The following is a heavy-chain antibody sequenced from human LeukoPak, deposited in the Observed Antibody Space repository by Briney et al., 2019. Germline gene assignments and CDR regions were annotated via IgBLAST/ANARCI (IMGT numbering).Heavy chain of an antibody. V-gene: IGHV1-2*02. CDR3: ASISQYYYDSSGYYSMVRNAFDI. D-gene: IGHD3-22*01. CDR2: INPNSGGT. J-gene: IGHJ3*02. Sequence: ASVKVSCKASGYTFTGYYMHWVRQAPGQGLEWMGWINPNSGGTNYAQKFQGRVTTTRDTSISTAYMELSRLRSDDTAVYYCASISQYYYDSSGYYSMVRNAFDIWGQGTMVTVSS. CDR1: GYTFTGYY.